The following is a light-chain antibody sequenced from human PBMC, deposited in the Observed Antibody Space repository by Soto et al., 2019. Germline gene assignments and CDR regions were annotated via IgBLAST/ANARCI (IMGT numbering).Light chain of an antibody. V-gene: IGLV2-14*01. CDR1: SSDVGGYNY. CDR3: SSYTSSTTYV. CDR2: EVS. J-gene: IGLJ1*01. Sequence: QSVLTQPASVSGSPGQSITISCTGTSSDVGGYNYVSWYQQHPDKAPKPLIYEVSNRPSGVSNRFSGSKSGNTASLTISGLQAEDEADYYCSSYTSSTTYVFGTGTKVTVL.